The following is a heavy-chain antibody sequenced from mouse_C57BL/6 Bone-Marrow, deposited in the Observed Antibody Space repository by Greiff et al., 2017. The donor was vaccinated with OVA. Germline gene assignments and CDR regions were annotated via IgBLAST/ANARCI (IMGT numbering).Heavy chain of an antibody. V-gene: IGHV5-12*01. Sequence: EVHLVESGGGLVQPGGSLKLSCAASGFTFSDYYMYWVRQTPEKRLEWVAYISNGGGSTYYPDTVKGRFTISRDNAKNTLYLQMSRLKSEDTAMYYCARHTTVVAPYYFDYWGQGTTLTVSS. CDR2: ISNGGGST. CDR1: GFTFSDYY. J-gene: IGHJ2*01. CDR3: ARHTTVVAPYYFDY. D-gene: IGHD1-1*01.